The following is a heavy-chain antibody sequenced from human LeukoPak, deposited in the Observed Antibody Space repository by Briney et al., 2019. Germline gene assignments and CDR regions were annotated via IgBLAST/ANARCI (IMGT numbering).Heavy chain of an antibody. V-gene: IGHV3-74*01. CDR3: ARDTYSIAE. D-gene: IGHD1-26*01. J-gene: IGHJ4*02. Sequence: QPGGSLRLSCAASGFTFSDYWMHWVRQAPGKGLVWVSLIHSDGGTTNYADSVKGRFTISRDNAKNTVYLHMNSLRVEDTAVYYCARDTYSIAEWGQGTLVTVSS. CDR2: IHSDGGTT. CDR1: GFTFSDYW.